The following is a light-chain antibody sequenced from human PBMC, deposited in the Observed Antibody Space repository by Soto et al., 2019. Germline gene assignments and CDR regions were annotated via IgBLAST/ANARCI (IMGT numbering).Light chain of an antibody. V-gene: IGKV1-39*01. Sequence: DIQMTQSPSSLSASVGDRVTITCRASQSVRSYLNWYQQKPGKAPNLLIYAASSLQSGGPSRFSGSGSGTDFTLTISSLQPEDFATYYCQQSYSTPPTFGGGTKVEI. CDR3: QQSYSTPPT. CDR1: QSVRSY. J-gene: IGKJ4*01. CDR2: AAS.